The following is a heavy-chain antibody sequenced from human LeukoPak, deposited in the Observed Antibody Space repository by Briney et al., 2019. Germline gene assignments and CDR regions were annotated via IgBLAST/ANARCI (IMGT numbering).Heavy chain of an antibody. CDR2: IYYRGST. Sequence: PSETLSLTCTVSGGSINNSSYFWGWIPQSPGKELEWIASIYYRGSTYYNPSLKSRVTIFLDTSESQVSLRLYSVTAADTAVYYCARASEANFDYWGQGTLVTVSS. D-gene: IGHD2-8*01. CDR1: GGSINNSSYF. J-gene: IGHJ4*02. CDR3: ARASEANFDY. V-gene: IGHV4-39*01.